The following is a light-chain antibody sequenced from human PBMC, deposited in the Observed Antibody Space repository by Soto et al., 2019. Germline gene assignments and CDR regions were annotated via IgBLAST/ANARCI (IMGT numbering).Light chain of an antibody. CDR1: QSVTSNY. V-gene: IGKV3-20*01. CDR2: GAS. CDR3: QHYVSPPIT. J-gene: IGKJ5*01. Sequence: EIVLTQSPGTLSLSPGERATLSCRASQSVTSNYLAWYQQKPGQAPRLLVYGASSRATGLSDRFSGSGSGTDFTLTISRLEPEDFAVYYCQHYVSPPITFGQGTRLEIK.